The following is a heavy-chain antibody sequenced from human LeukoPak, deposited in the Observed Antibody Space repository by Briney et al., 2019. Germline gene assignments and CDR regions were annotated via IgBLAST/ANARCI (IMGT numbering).Heavy chain of an antibody. Sequence: PGGSLRLSCAASGFTFSGSAMLGVRQASGKGLEGAGSIRSKANSYATAYAASVKGRFTISRDDSKNTAYLQMNSLKTEDTAAYYCTGDRDYYFDYCGQGTLVTVSS. J-gene: IGHJ4*02. V-gene: IGHV3-73*01. CDR2: IRSKANSYAT. CDR1: GFTFSGSA. CDR3: TGDRDYYFDY. D-gene: IGHD4/OR15-4a*01.